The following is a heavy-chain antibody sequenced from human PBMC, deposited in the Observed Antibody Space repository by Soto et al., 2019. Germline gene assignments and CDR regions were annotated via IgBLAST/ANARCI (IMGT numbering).Heavy chain of an antibody. V-gene: IGHV3-33*01. Sequence: PGGSLRLSCAAPGFTFSSYGMHWVRQAPGKGLEWVAVIWYDGSNKYYADSVKGRFTISRDNSKNTLYLQMNSLRAEDTAVYYCAREAAMDYYYYGMDVWGQGTTVTVSS. J-gene: IGHJ6*02. CDR1: GFTFSSYG. D-gene: IGHD5-18*01. CDR3: AREAAMDYYYYGMDV. CDR2: IWYDGSNK.